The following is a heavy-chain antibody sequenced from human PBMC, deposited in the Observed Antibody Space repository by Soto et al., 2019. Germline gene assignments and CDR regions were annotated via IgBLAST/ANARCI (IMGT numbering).Heavy chain of an antibody. D-gene: IGHD3-22*01. Sequence: ASVKVSCKASGYMFTSYGIIWVRQAPGQGLEWMGWISGYNDNTNYAQKFQGRVTMTTDTSTSTAYMEVRSLRSDDTAIYYCARDRLRGYDSSGFYSWGQGTMVTVSS. V-gene: IGHV1-18*04. CDR1: GYMFTSYG. CDR2: ISGYNDNT. J-gene: IGHJ4*02. CDR3: ARDRLRGYDSSGFYS.